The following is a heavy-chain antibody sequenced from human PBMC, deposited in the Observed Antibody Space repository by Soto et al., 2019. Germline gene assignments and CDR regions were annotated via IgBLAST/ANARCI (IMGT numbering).Heavy chain of an antibody. D-gene: IGHD3-22*01. J-gene: IGHJ5*02. V-gene: IGHV4-31*03. CDR1: GGSISSGGYY. Sequence: SETLSLTCTVSGGSISSGGYYWSWIRQHPGKGLEWIGYIYYSGSTYYNPSLKSRVTISVDTSKNQFSLKLSSVTAADTAVYYCARVDYYDSSGYYPWGQGTLVTVSS. CDR3: ARVDYYDSSGYYP. CDR2: IYYSGST.